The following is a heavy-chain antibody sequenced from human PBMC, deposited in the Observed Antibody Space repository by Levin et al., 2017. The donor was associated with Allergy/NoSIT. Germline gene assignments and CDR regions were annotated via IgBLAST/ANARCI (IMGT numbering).Heavy chain of an antibody. CDR1: GFTFSTYS. CDR3: ARDPEGGNWGLADNYGMDI. D-gene: IGHD7-27*01. Sequence: GGSLRLSCSASGFTFSTYSMNWVRQAPGKGLEWVSCISGRGIKEYYADSVKGRFTISRDNAKNSLYLQMNSLRAEDTAVYYCARDPEGGNWGLADNYGMDIWGQGTTVTVSS. J-gene: IGHJ6*02. CDR2: ISGRGIKE. V-gene: IGHV3-48*01.